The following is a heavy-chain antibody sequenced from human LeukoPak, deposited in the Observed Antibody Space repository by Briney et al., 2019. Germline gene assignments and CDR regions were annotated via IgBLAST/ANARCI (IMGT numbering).Heavy chain of an antibody. CDR2: INPSDGST. D-gene: IGHD2-2*01. J-gene: IGHJ4*02. CDR1: GYTFTSYY. Sequence: ASVKVSCKASGYTFTSYYIHWVRQAPGQGLGWMGIINPSDGSTSSAQKFQGRVTMTRDTSTSTVYMELSSLRSEDTAVYYCARDQVPAGLDYWGQGTLVTVSS. V-gene: IGHV1-46*01. CDR3: ARDQVPAGLDY.